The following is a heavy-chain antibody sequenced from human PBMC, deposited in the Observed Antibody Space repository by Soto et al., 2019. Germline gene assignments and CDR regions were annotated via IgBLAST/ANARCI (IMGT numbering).Heavy chain of an antibody. CDR3: ARLHGYCISSSCHGHYAMDV. CDR2: IYYSGST. D-gene: IGHD2-2*01. J-gene: IGHJ6*02. Sequence: QLQLQESGPGLVKPSETLSLTCTVSSAPVSSSTYTWGWIRQPPGKGREWIWSIYYSGSTYYNPSLNSRVTVSVDMSNNQFSLKVTSVTAADTAVYYCARLHGYCISSSCHGHYAMDVWGHGTTVTVSS. V-gene: IGHV4-39*01. CDR1: SAPVSSSTYT.